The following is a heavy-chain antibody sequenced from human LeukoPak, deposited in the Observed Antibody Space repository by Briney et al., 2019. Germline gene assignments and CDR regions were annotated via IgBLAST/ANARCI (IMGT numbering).Heavy chain of an antibody. D-gene: IGHD2-21*01. CDR3: GGMYCGDYFYL. J-gene: IGHJ4*02. V-gene: IGHV4-38-2*02. CDR2: IYHSGST. Sequence: PSETLSLTCTVSGYSISSGYYWGWIRQPPGKGLEWIGSIYHSGSTYYNPSLKSRVTISVDTSKNQFSLKLSSVTAADTAVYYCGGMYCGDYFYLWGQGTLVPVS. CDR1: GYSISSGYY.